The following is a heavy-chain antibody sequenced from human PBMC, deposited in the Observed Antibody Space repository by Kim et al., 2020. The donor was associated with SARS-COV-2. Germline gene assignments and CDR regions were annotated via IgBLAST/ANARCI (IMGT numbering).Heavy chain of an antibody. CDR1: GFTFSSYW. CDR2: IKGDGSDT. J-gene: IGHJ5*02. CDR3: ARGSFQQGFDP. Sequence: GGSLRLSCEASGFTFSSYWMNWVRQGPGKGLVWVSRIKGDGSDTHYADFVKGRFTISRYNAKNTLHLQLNSLGVEDTATYYCARGSFQQGFDPWGQGTLVTVSS. D-gene: IGHD6-13*01. V-gene: IGHV3-74*01.